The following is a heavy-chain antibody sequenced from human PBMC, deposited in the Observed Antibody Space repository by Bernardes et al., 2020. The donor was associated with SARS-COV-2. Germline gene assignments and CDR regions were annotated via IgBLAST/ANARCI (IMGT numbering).Heavy chain of an antibody. CDR3: ALSGIAGSAGALGGPFDI. CDR1: GYTFTSYW. Sequence: GESLKISCKASGYTFTSYWIGWVRQMPGKGLEWMGIIYPGDSDTRYSPSFQGQVSFSVDKSSSSAYLQWSSLKASDTAIYYCALSGIAGSAGALGGPFDIWGQGTFVTVSS. CDR2: IYPGDSDT. V-gene: IGHV5-51*01. D-gene: IGHD1-26*01. J-gene: IGHJ3*02.